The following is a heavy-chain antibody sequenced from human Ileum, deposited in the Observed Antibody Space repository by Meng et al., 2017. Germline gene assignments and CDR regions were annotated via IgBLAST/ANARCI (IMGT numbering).Heavy chain of an antibody. CDR3: AREKSRFGELEL. J-gene: IGHJ4*02. D-gene: IGHD3-10*01. Sequence: VSLVGSGGGVVQPGRSLRLSCVASGFTFSTYAMHWVRQAPGKGLEWMAVVSNDGSVEYYAESVKGRFTISRDNPKNTLNLQINSLRAEDTAVYYCAREKSRFGELELWGQGTLVTVSS. CDR1: GFTFSTYA. V-gene: IGHV3-30*04. CDR2: VSNDGSVE.